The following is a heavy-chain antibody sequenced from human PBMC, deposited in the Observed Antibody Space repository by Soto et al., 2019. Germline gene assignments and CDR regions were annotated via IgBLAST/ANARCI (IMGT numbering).Heavy chain of an antibody. CDR2: ISDGGGST. J-gene: IGHJ4*02. CDR3: ARAVCGGTSCPGGNFEY. V-gene: IGHV3-23*01. D-gene: IGHD2-2*01. CDR1: GFTFSKNA. Sequence: EIQLLESGGDWVQPGGSLRLSCAASGFTFSKNAMSWVRQAPWKGLEWVSAISDGGGSTYYADSVKGRLTISRDNSKNTLSLPMNSPRAEDTALYYCARAVCGGTSCPGGNFEYWGQGPLVSVSS.